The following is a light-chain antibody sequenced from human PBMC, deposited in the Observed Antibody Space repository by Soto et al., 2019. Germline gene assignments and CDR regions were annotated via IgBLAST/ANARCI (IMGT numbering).Light chain of an antibody. CDR2: DAS. Sequence: VMTQSPGTLSVSPGETATLSCGTSQSVSTNLAWYQQKPGQPSRLLIYDASTRATGIPARFRGSGSGTEFTLTISYLRPEDFAVYFCQQYHDWVTFGGGTKVEI. CDR3: QQYHDWVT. V-gene: IGKV3D-15*01. J-gene: IGKJ4*01. CDR1: QSVSTN.